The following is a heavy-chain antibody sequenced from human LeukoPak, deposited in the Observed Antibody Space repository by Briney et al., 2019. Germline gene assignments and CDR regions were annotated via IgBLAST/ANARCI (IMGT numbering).Heavy chain of an antibody. Sequence: PGGSLRLSCAASGFSVSSKYMIWVRQAPGMGLEWVSVLYSGGSTYYADSVKGRFTISRDNSKNTLYLQMNSLRAEDTAVYYCATSWILMVTGAFDIWGLGTMVTVSS. J-gene: IGHJ3*02. D-gene: IGHD5-18*01. CDR3: ATSWILMVTGAFDI. CDR2: LYSGGST. CDR1: GFSVSSKY. V-gene: IGHV3-53*01.